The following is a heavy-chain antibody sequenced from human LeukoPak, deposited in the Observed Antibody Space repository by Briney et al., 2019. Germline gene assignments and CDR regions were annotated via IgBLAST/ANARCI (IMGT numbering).Heavy chain of an antibody. CDR3: ARTYQLLYDDAFDI. CDR1: GFTFSSYS. CDR2: ISSSTTYI. D-gene: IGHD2-2*02. Sequence: GGSLRLSCAASGFTFSSYSMNWVRQAPGKGLEWVSSISSSTTYIYYADSVKGRFTISRDNAKNSLYLQMNSLRAEDTAMYYCARTYQLLYDDAFDIWGQGTMVTVSS. V-gene: IGHV3-21*01. J-gene: IGHJ3*02.